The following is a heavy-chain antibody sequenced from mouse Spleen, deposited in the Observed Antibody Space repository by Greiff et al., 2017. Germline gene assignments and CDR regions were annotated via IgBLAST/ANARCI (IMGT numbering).Heavy chain of an antibody. CDR1: GFTFSSYA. Sequence: EVHLVESGGGLVKLGGSLKLSCAASGFTFSSYAMSWVRQTPEKRLEWVATISSGGGNTYYPDSVKGRFTISRDNAKNTLYLQMSSLKSEDTAMYYCARHDYYGSSYDYWGQGTTLTVSS. V-gene: IGHV5-9-3*01. J-gene: IGHJ2*01. CDR3: ARHDYYGSSYDY. CDR2: ISSGGGNT. D-gene: IGHD1-1*01.